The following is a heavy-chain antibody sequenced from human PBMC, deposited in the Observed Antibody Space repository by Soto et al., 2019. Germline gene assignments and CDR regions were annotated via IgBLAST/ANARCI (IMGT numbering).Heavy chain of an antibody. D-gene: IGHD3-22*01. CDR1: GFTFNSYA. Sequence: SLRLSCAASGFTFNSYAMNWVRQAPGKGLEWVSYISSSSSTIYYADSVKGRFTISRDNAKNSLYLQMNSLRDEDTAVYYCARDSLELGMIVVVITTGFDYWGQGTLVTVSS. CDR2: ISSSSSTI. CDR3: ARDSLELGMIVVVITTGFDY. J-gene: IGHJ4*02. V-gene: IGHV3-48*02.